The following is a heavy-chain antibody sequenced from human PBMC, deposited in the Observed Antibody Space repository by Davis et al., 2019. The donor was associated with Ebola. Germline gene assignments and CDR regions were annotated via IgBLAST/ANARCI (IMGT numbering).Heavy chain of an antibody. CDR3: ARDMGRG. D-gene: IGHD3-10*01. Sequence: SLKISCAASGFTFDDYAMHWVRQAPGKGLEWVSGISWNSGSIGYVDSVKGRFTISRDNAKNSLYLQMNSLRAEDTAVYYCARDMGRGWGQGTLVTVSS. CDR2: ISWNSGSI. CDR1: GFTFDDYA. V-gene: IGHV3-9*01. J-gene: IGHJ4*02.